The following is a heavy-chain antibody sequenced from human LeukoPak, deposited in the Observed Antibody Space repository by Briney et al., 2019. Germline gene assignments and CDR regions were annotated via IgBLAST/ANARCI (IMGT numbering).Heavy chain of an antibody. D-gene: IGHD1-1*01. V-gene: IGHV4-4*07. CDR3: ARGIQGVGNY. J-gene: IGHJ4*02. CDR2: MYTSGET. CDR1: GDSITSYY. Sequence: PSETLSLTCTVSGDSITSYYWSWIRQPAGKGLEWIGRMYTSGETNCNPSLKSRVTMSLGTSKKQFSLRLSSVTAAGTAIYYCARGIQGVGNYWGQGTLVTVSS.